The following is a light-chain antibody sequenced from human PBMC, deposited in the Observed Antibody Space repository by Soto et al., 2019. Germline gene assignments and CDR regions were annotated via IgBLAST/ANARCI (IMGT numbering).Light chain of an antibody. Sequence: QSVLTQPRSVSGSPGQSVTISCTGTSSDINGYNYVSWYQQHPGKAPKLMIYDVSKRPSGVPDRFSGSKSGNTASLTISVFQAEDEADYYCCSYAGSFRVFGTGTKVTVL. CDR2: DVS. V-gene: IGLV2-11*01. CDR1: SSDINGYNY. CDR3: CSYAGSFRV. J-gene: IGLJ1*01.